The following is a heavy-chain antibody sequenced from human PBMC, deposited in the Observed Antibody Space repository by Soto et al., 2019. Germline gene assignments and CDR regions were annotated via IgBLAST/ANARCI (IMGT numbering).Heavy chain of an antibody. Sequence: GGSLRLACAASGFTFSSYAMSWVRQAPGKGLEWVSAIGGSGGSTYYADSVKGRFTISRDNSKNTLYLQMNSLRAEDTAVYYCAKNFGVLPSPYYYGMDVWGQGTTVTVSS. D-gene: IGHD3-3*01. J-gene: IGHJ6*02. CDR3: AKNFGVLPSPYYYGMDV. CDR1: GFTFSSYA. CDR2: IGGSGGST. V-gene: IGHV3-23*01.